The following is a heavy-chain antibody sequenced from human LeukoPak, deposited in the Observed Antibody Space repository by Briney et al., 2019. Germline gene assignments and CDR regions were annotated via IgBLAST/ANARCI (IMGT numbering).Heavy chain of an antibody. Sequence: GGSLRLSCAASGFTFSSYGMHWVRQAPGKGLEWVAVIWYDGSNKYYADSVKGRFTISRDNSKNTLYLQMNSLRAEDTAVYYCARDRYYGSGSYPGPLDYWGQGTLVTVSS. D-gene: IGHD3-10*01. J-gene: IGHJ4*02. CDR2: IWYDGSNK. CDR1: GFTFSSYG. V-gene: IGHV3-33*01. CDR3: ARDRYYGSGSYPGPLDY.